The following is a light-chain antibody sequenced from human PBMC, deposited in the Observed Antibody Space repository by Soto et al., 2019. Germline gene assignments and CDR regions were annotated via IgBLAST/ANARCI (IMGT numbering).Light chain of an antibody. CDR3: QHRRAWPVT. V-gene: IGKV3-11*01. CDR2: DVS. Sequence: EIVLTQSPGTLSLSPGERATLSCRAIESISSKSLAWYQQKPGQAPILLIYDVSDRATGIPARFSGSGSGTDFTLTISSLEPEDVAVYYCQHRRAWPVTFGGGTRVEIK. J-gene: IGKJ4*01. CDR1: ESISSKS.